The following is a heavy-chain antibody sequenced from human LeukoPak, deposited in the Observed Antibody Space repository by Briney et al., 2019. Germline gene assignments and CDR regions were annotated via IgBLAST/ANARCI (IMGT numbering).Heavy chain of an antibody. CDR3: VKDRGSSGWADAFDI. CDR1: GFTFSSYS. J-gene: IGHJ3*02. Sequence: GGSLRLFCSASGFTFSSYSMHWVRQAPGKGLEYVSAISSNGGSTYYADSVKGRFTISRDNSKNTLYLQMSSLRAEDTAVYYCVKDRGSSGWADAFDIWGQGTMVTVSS. CDR2: ISSNGGST. V-gene: IGHV3-64D*09. D-gene: IGHD6-19*01.